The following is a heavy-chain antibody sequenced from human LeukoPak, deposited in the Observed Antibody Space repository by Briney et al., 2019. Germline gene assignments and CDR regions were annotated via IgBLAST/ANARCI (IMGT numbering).Heavy chain of an antibody. V-gene: IGHV4-31*03. CDR3: ARGDILTGYSY. J-gene: IGHJ4*02. Sequence: SETLSLTCTVSGGSVSSGDYYWSWIRQHAGKGLEWIGFTYYSGSTYYNPSLESRVTISVDTSKNQFSLNLRSATAADTAVYYCARGDILTGYSYWGQGTLVTVSS. CDR1: GGSVSSGDYY. CDR2: TYYSGST. D-gene: IGHD3-9*01.